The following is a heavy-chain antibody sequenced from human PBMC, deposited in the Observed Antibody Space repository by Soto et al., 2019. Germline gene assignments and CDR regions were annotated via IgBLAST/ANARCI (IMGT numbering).Heavy chain of an antibody. Sequence: QVQLQESGPGLVKPSETLSLTCTVSGGSISSYYWSWIRQPPGKGLEWIGYIYYSGSTNYNPSLKIRVTISVDTSKNQFSLKLSSVTAADTAVYYCARAGLLWFGEDYYYYYGMDVWGQGTTVTVSS. J-gene: IGHJ6*02. D-gene: IGHD3-10*01. CDR1: GGSISSYY. CDR3: ARAGLLWFGEDYYYYYGMDV. CDR2: IYYSGST. V-gene: IGHV4-59*01.